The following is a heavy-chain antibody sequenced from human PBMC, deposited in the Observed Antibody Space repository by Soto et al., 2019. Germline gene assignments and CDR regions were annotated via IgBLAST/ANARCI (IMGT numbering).Heavy chain of an antibody. CDR3: ARSLGGDSYYYGMDV. D-gene: IGHD2-21*02. CDR2: IYYSGST. Sequence: QVQLQESGPGLVKPSETLSLTCTVSGGSISSYYWSWIRQPPGKGLGWIGYIYYSGSTNYNPSLKSRVTISVDTSKNQFSLKLSSVTAADTAVYYCARSLGGDSYYYGMDVWGQGTTVTVSS. CDR1: GGSISSYY. J-gene: IGHJ6*02. V-gene: IGHV4-59*01.